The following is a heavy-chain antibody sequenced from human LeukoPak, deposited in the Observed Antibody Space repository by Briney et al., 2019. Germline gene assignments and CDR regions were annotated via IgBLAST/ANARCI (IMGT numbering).Heavy chain of an antibody. Sequence: TGGSLRLSCAASGLTFSNYWMDWVRQAPGKGLEWVAYIKQDGSEKNYVDSVKGRFIISRDNAKNSLYLQMNTLRADDTAVYYCARDGFGTGSNWGQGTLVTVSS. CDR1: GLTFSNYW. D-gene: IGHD3-16*01. CDR3: ARDGFGTGSN. J-gene: IGHJ4*02. CDR2: IKQDGSEK. V-gene: IGHV3-7*03.